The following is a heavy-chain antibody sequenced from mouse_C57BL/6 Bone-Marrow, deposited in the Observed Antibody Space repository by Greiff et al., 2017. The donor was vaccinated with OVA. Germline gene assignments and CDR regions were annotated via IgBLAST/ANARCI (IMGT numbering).Heavy chain of an antibody. V-gene: IGHV1-36*01. CDR2: VYPYNGGT. Sequence: VQLKESGPVLVKPGPSVKISCKASGFTFTDYYMHWVKQSHGKSLEWIGLVYPYNGGTSYNQKFKGKATLTVDTSSSTAYMELNSLTSEDSAVYYCAWIYYGSLYYFDYWGQGTTLTVSS. J-gene: IGHJ2*01. D-gene: IGHD1-1*01. CDR3: AWIYYGSLYYFDY. CDR1: GFTFTDYY.